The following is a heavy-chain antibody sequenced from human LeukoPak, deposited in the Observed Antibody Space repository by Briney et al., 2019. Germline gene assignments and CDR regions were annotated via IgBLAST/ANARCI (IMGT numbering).Heavy chain of an antibody. V-gene: IGHV4-4*07. D-gene: IGHD2-2*02. CDR2: IYTNGNT. CDR3: ARGSASPAAVPFDM. Sequence: SETLSLTCTVSGGSIRSSFWSWIRQPAGKGLQWIGRIYTNGNTNYNPSLKSRVTMSADTSKNQFSLKLSSVTAVDTAVYYCARGSASPAAVPFDMWGQGTMVTVSS. CDR1: GGSIRSSF. J-gene: IGHJ3*02.